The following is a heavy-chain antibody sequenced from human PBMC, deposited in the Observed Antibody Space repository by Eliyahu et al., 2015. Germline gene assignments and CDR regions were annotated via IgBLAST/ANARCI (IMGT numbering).Heavy chain of an antibody. CDR3: ARALGVAGHARWFDP. CDR2: IYYSGST. V-gene: IGHV4-61*01. CDR1: GGSXSSGSYY. Sequence: QVQLQESGPGLVKPSETLSLTCTVXGGSXSSGSYYWSWIRQPPGKGLEWIGYIYYSGSTNYNPSLKSRVTISVDTSKNQFSLKLSSVTAADTAVYYCARALGVAGHARWFDPWGQGTLVTVSS. D-gene: IGHD6-19*01. J-gene: IGHJ5*02.